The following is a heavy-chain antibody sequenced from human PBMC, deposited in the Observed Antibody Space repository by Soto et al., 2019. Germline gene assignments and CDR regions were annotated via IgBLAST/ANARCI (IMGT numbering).Heavy chain of an antibody. CDR2: ISSSGYTM. J-gene: IGHJ4*02. Sequence: GGSLTLSCAASRFTFSDYYMSWIRQAPGKGLEWVSYISSSGYTMYYADSVKGRFTISRDNAKTSLYLLMNGLRAEDTAVYYCARMYSSSWYYFDHWGQGALVTVSS. CDR1: RFTFSDYY. V-gene: IGHV3-11*01. CDR3: ARMYSSSWYYFDH. D-gene: IGHD6-13*01.